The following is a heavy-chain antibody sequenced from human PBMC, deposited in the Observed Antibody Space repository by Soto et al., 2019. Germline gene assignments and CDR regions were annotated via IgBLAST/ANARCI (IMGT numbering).Heavy chain of an antibody. CDR3: ARGSPTRPYYDILTGYYKGKYFQH. CDR1: GGSFSGYY. Sequence: PSETLSLTCAVYGGSFSGYYWSWIRQPPGKGLEWIGEINHSGSTNYNPSLKSRVTISVDTSKNQFSLKLSSVTAADTAVYYCARGSPTRPYYDILTGYYKGKYFQHWGQGTLVTVSS. D-gene: IGHD3-9*01. J-gene: IGHJ1*01. V-gene: IGHV4-34*01. CDR2: INHSGST.